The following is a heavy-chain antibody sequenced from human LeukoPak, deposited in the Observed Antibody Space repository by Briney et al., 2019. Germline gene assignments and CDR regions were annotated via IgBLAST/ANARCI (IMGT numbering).Heavy chain of an antibody. Sequence: WASVKVSCKASGYTFTGYYMHWVRQAPGQGLEWMGWINPNSGGTNYAQRFQGRVTITADESTSTAYMELSSLRSEDTAVYYCAIFSGSGGYWGQGTLVTVSS. CDR2: INPNSGGT. V-gene: IGHV1-2*02. D-gene: IGHD1-26*01. CDR1: GYTFTGYY. CDR3: AIFSGSGGY. J-gene: IGHJ4*02.